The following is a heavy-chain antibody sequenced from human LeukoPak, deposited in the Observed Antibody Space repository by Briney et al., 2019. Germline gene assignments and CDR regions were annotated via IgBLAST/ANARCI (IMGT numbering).Heavy chain of an antibody. CDR3: ARDGPYYYDSSGYYRWFDP. CDR2: ISAYNGNT. V-gene: IGHV1-18*01. Sequence: ASVKVSCKASGYTFTSYGISWVRQAPGQGLEWMGWISAYNGNTNYAQKLQGRGTMTKDTYTSTAYMELRSLRSDDTAVYYCARDGPYYYDSSGYYRWFDPWGQGTLVTVSS. CDR1: GYTFTSYG. J-gene: IGHJ5*02. D-gene: IGHD3-22*01.